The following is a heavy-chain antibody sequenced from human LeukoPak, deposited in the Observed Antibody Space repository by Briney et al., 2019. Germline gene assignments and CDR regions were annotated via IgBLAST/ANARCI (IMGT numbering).Heavy chain of an antibody. Sequence: GGSLRLSCAASGFTFSSYSVNWVRQAPGKGLEWVSYISSSSSTIYYADSVKGRFTISRDNAKNSLYLQMNSLRAEDTAVYYCARESCIHWFDPWGQGTLVTVSS. CDR3: ARESCIHWFDP. V-gene: IGHV3-48*01. J-gene: IGHJ5*02. CDR2: ISSSSSTI. CDR1: GFTFSSYS. D-gene: IGHD2-21*01.